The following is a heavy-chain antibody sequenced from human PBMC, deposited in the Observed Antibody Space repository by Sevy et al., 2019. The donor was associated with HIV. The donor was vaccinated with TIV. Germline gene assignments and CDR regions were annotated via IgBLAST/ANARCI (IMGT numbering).Heavy chain of an antibody. CDR1: AFTFSSYV. V-gene: IGHV3-23*01. J-gene: IGHJ4*02. Sequence: GGSLRLSCTASAFTFSSYVMSWVRQAPGKGLEWVSTISGSGGSTYYADSVRGRYTISRDNSKKTVYLEMNSLSAEDTAVYYCAKEEYSGYDFDYGGQGTLVTVSS. CDR3: AKEEYSGYDFDY. CDR2: ISGSGGST. D-gene: IGHD5-12*01.